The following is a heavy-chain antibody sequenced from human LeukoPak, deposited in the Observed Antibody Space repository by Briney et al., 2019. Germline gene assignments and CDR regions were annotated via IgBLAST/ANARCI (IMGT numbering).Heavy chain of an antibody. V-gene: IGHV3-21*04. CDR3: ARHYYGSGSLLHEFYFDY. CDR2: ISGSSSYI. CDR1: GFTFSSYA. Sequence: GGSLRLSCAASGFTFSSYAMSWVRQAPGKGLEWVSAISGSSSYIYYADSVKGRFTISRDNAKNSLYLQMNSLRAEDTAVYYCARHYYGSGSLLHEFYFDYWGQGTLVTVSS. D-gene: IGHD3-10*01. J-gene: IGHJ4*02.